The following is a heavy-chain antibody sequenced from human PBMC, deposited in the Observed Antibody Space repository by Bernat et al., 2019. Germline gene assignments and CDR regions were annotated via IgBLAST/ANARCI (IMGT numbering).Heavy chain of an antibody. CDR3: AKGSGRSSSSGGIDY. V-gene: IGHV3-30*18. CDR1: GFIFSTYG. CDR2: ISYDGSNK. J-gene: IGHJ4*02. Sequence: QVQLVESGGGVVQPGRSLRLFCAASGFIFSTYGMHWVRQAPGKGLEWVALISYDGSNKYYADSVKGRFTISRDNSKNTLYLQMNSLRAEDTAVYYCAKGSGRSSSSGGIDYWGQGTLVTVSS. D-gene: IGHD6-6*01.